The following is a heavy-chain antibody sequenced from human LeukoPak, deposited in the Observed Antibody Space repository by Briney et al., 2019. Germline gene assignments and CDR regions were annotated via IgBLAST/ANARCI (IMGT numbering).Heavy chain of an antibody. Sequence: GGSLRLSCEASGFTVSSNYMSWVRQAPGKGLEWVSVIYRGGSTYYADSVKGRFAISRDNSKNTLYLQMNSLRAEDTAVYYCARVQTYYDILTGYRFQYFDYWGQGTLVTVSS. CDR3: ARVQTYYDILTGYRFQYFDY. J-gene: IGHJ4*02. V-gene: IGHV3-66*01. D-gene: IGHD3-9*01. CDR2: IYRGGST. CDR1: GFTVSSNY.